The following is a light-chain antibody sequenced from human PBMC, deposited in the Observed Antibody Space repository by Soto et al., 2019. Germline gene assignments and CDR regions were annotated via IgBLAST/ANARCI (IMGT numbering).Light chain of an antibody. CDR3: QQLDTYWT. J-gene: IGKJ1*01. Sequence: DIQMTQSPSTLSASVGDRVIITCRASQSISKWLAWYLQRPGKAPNLLIYDASSLESGVPSRFSGSGSGTEFTLTISSLQPEDSATYYCQQLDTYWTFGQGTKVEIK. V-gene: IGKV1-5*01. CDR2: DAS. CDR1: QSISKW.